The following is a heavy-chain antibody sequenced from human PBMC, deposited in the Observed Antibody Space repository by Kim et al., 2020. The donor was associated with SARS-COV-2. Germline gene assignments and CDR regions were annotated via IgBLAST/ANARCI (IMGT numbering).Heavy chain of an antibody. V-gene: IGHV3-48*04. D-gene: IGHD1-26*01. Sequence: GGSLRLSCAASGFTFSSYSMNWVRQAPGKGLEWVSYISSSSSTIYYADSVKGRFTISRDNAKNSLYLQMNSLRAEDTAVYYCASWYSGSYYNYYYYGMDVWGQGTTVTVSS. CDR1: GFTFSSYS. CDR3: ASWYSGSYYNYYYYGMDV. J-gene: IGHJ6*02. CDR2: ISSSSSTI.